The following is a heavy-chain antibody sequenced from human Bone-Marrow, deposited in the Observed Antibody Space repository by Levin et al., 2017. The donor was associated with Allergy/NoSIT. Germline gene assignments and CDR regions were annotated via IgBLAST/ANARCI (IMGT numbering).Heavy chain of an antibody. Sequence: PGGSLRLSCAASGFTFSSYAMHWVRQPPGKGLEWVAGLRYDGSNINYADSVKGRFTVSRDNSENILYLQMNNLRVEDTAVYFCVRDRAASYYYGSGSYYNDAWGQGTLVTVSS. J-gene: IGHJ5*02. CDR3: VRDRAASYYYGSGSYYNDA. CDR1: GFTFSSYA. CDR2: LRYDGSNI. D-gene: IGHD3-10*01. V-gene: IGHV3-33*01.